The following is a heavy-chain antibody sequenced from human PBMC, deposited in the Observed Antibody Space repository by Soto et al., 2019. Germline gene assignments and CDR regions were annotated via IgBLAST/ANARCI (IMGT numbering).Heavy chain of an antibody. V-gene: IGHV1-18*01. D-gene: IGHD3-3*01. Sequence: ASVKVSCKASGYTFTSYGISWVRQAPGEGLEWMGWISAYNGNTNYAQKLQGRVIMTTDTSTSTAYMELRSLTSDDTAVYYCARDPRMYYDFWSGYYGAFDIWGQGTMVTVSS. J-gene: IGHJ3*02. CDR1: GYTFTSYG. CDR2: ISAYNGNT. CDR3: ARDPRMYYDFWSGYYGAFDI.